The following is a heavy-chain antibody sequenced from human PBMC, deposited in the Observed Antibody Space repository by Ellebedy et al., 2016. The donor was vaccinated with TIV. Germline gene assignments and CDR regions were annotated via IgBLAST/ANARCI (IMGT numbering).Heavy chain of an antibody. V-gene: IGHV1-8*01. CDR3: ARGIRMPSDY. CDR1: GYTFTSYD. Sequence: AASVKVSCQASGYTFTSYDINWARQATGQGLEWMGWMNPDSGNTAYAQKFQGRVSMTRNTSISTAYLELSNLRSDDTAVYYCARGIRMPSDYWGQGTLVTVSS. CDR2: MNPDSGNT. J-gene: IGHJ4*02. D-gene: IGHD2-15*01.